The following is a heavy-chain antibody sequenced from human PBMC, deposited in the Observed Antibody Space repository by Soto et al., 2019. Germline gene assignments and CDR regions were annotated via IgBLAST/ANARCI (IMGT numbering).Heavy chain of an antibody. J-gene: IGHJ4*02. CDR2: IKTDGSST. Sequence: EVQLVESGGGLVQPGGSLRLSCAASGFSFSSYWIHWVRQAPGKGLVWVSRIKTDGSSTDYADSVKGRFTISSDNAKNTLYLQKNSLMAEDTAVYYCAKREGNTYGLFHWGQGTLVTVSS. CDR1: GFSFSSYW. V-gene: IGHV3-74*01. CDR3: AKREGNTYGLFH. D-gene: IGHD5-18*01.